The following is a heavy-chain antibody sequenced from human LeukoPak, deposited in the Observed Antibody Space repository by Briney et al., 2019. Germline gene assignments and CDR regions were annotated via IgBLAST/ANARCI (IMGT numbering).Heavy chain of an antibody. D-gene: IGHD3-10*01. Sequence: SETLSLTCSVSGGSISSGDSYWSWLRQPPGKGLEWIGYIYYSGSTYYKSSLKSRVNISVDASKNQFSLNLSSVTAADTAVYYCARGGSYYGSGSYYNFDYWGQGTLVTVSS. CDR2: IYYSGST. V-gene: IGHV4-30-4*01. CDR3: ARGGSYYGSGSYYNFDY. CDR1: GGSISSGDSY. J-gene: IGHJ4*02.